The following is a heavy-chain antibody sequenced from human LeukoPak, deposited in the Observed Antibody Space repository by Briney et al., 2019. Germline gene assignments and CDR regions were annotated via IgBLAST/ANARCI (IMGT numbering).Heavy chain of an antibody. CDR1: GHTFASFD. V-gene: IGHV1-8*03. CDR2: MNPISGNT. J-gene: IGHJ4*02. D-gene: IGHD6-6*01. CDR3: ASGTPSSTFDY. Sequence: GASVKVSCKASGHTFASFDINWVRQATGQGLEWMGWMNPISGNTGYAQKFQGRVSITRNTSISTAYMELSSLRSEDTAVYYCASGTPSSTFDYWDQGTLVTVSS.